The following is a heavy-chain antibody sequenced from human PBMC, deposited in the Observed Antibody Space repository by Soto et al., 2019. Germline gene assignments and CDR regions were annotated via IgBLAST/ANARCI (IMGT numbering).Heavy chain of an antibody. D-gene: IGHD6-19*01. CDR2: TYYRSKWYN. CDR3: ARDWNGWFFDF. V-gene: IGHV6-1*01. J-gene: IGHJ4*02. CDR1: GDSVSSNNPA. Sequence: QTLSLTCAISGDSVSSNNPAWNWIRQSPSRGLEWLGRTYYRSKWYNDYAVSVRSRIIIDADTSKNQFSLHLNSVTPEDTAVYYCARDWNGWFFDFWGPGTLVTVSS.